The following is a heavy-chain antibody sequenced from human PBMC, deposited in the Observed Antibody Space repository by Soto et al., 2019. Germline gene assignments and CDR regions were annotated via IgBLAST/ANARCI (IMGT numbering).Heavy chain of an antibody. CDR1: GGSISSYY. J-gene: IGHJ5*02. Sequence: PSETLSLTCTVSGGSISSYYWSWTRQPPGKGLEWIGHIYYSGSTNYNPSLKSRVTISVDTSKNQFSLKLSSVTAADTAVYYCAREMTQLYYYDSSGYNWFDPWGQGTLVTVSS. CDR3: AREMTQLYYYDSSGYNWFDP. V-gene: IGHV4-59*01. D-gene: IGHD3-22*01. CDR2: IYYSGST.